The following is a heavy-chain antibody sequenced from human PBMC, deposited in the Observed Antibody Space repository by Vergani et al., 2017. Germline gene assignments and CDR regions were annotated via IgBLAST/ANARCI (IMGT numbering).Heavy chain of an antibody. CDR1: GFTFSRYA. Sequence: VQLLESGGSLVQPGGSLRLSCGVSGFTFSRYAMHWVRQAPGKGLEWVAVISYDGSNKYYADSVKGRFSISRDNSKNTLYLRMNSLRADDTAVYYCARGSSTGTIFFDYADSWYFDLWGRGTLVTVSS. CDR2: ISYDGSNK. D-gene: IGHD1-7*01. CDR3: ARGSSTGTIFFDYADSWYFDL. J-gene: IGHJ2*01. V-gene: IGHV3-30*04.